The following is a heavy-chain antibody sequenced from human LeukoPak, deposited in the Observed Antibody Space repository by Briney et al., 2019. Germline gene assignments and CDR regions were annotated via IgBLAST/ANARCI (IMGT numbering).Heavy chain of an antibody. CDR1: GFTFSSYA. J-gene: IGHJ4*02. CDR3: AKDYCRDGNCPFPFLDS. CDR2: ITGTGGR. V-gene: IGHV3-23*01. Sequence: GGSLRLSCAASGFTFSSYAMSWVRQAPGRGLEWVSIITGTGGRYYGDSVKGRFILSRDNSKNTVYMQMSSLRAEDTATYYCAKDYCRDGNCPFPFLDSWGQGTLVTVSS. D-gene: IGHD2-15*01.